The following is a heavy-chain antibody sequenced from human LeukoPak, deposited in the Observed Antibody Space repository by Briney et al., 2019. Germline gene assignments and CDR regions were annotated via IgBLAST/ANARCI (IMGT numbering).Heavy chain of an antibody. CDR3: ARSPYDFWSAYLHYFDY. CDR1: GFTFSSYW. Sequence: GGSLRLSCAASGFTFSSYWRTWVRQAPGKGLEWVANIKEGGSEIYYVDSVKGRFTISRDNANNSLYLQLNSLRAEDTAVYYCARSPYDFWSAYLHYFDYWGQGTLVAASS. CDR2: IKEGGSEI. J-gene: IGHJ4*02. V-gene: IGHV3-7*01. D-gene: IGHD3-3*01.